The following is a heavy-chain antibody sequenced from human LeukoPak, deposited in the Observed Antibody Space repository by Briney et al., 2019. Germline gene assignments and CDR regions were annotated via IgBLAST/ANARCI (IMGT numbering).Heavy chain of an antibody. J-gene: IGHJ4*02. D-gene: IGHD3-10*01. Sequence: GGSLRLSCSASGFMFSNYAMHWVRQAPGKGLEYVSAITSNGGSTFYAESVKGRFSISRDNSKRTLFLQMSSLRPEDTAVYYCVKDRYYGSGRYIFDYWGQGTLVTVSS. V-gene: IGHV3-64D*06. CDR3: VKDRYYGSGRYIFDY. CDR2: ITSNGGST. CDR1: GFMFSNYA.